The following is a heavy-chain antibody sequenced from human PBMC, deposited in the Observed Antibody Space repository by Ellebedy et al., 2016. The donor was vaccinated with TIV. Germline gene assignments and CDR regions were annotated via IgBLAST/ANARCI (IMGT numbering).Heavy chain of an antibody. D-gene: IGHD2-2*01. Sequence: PGGSLRLSCADSGSTSSSYWMTWVRQPPGKGLEWVANIKQDGRDKYYVDSVRGRFTISSDNAKNSLYLQMNSLTVEETAVYYCARRYCTISRCFAASWASLDMWGQGTMVTVSS. J-gene: IGHJ3*02. V-gene: IGHV3-7*01. CDR1: GSTSSSYW. CDR2: IKQDGRDK. CDR3: ARRYCTISRCFAASWASLDM.